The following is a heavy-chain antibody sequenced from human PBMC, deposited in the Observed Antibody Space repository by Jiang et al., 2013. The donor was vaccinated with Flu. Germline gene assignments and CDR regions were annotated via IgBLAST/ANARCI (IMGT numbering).Heavy chain of an antibody. Sequence: SVKVSCKASGYTFTSYAMNWVRQAPGQGLEWMGWINTNTGNPTYAQGFTGRFVFSLDTSVSTAYLQISSLKAEDTAVYYCETSGYCSGGSCWEDYWGQGTLVTVSS. V-gene: IGHV7-4-1*02. CDR1: GYTFTSYA. CDR2: INTNTGNP. CDR3: ETSGYCSGGSCWEDY. D-gene: IGHD2-15*01. J-gene: IGHJ4*02.